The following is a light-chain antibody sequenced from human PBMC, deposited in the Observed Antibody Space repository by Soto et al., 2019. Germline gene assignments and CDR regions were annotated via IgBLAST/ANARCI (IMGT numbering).Light chain of an antibody. CDR3: QQYGSSGT. CDR2: GAS. V-gene: IGKV3-20*01. CDR1: QSVSNNY. J-gene: IGKJ1*01. Sequence: IVLAQSPVTLSFSPRERATLSCRASQSVSNNYLAWYQQKPGQAPRLLIYGASNRATGIPDRFSGSGSGTDFTLTISRLEPEDFAVYYCQQYGSSGTFGQGTKVDIK.